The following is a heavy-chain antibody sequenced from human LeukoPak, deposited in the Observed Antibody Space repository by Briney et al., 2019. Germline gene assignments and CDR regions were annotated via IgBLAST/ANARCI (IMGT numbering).Heavy chain of an antibody. Sequence: SVKVSCKASGGTFSSYAISLVRQAPGQGLEWMGGIIPIFGTANYAQKFQGRVTITTDESTSTAYMELSSLRSEDTAVYYCARERGVTRYFDYWGQGTLVTVSS. CDR2: IIPIFGTA. J-gene: IGHJ4*02. V-gene: IGHV1-69*05. CDR3: ARERGVTRYFDY. D-gene: IGHD2-15*01. CDR1: GGTFSSYA.